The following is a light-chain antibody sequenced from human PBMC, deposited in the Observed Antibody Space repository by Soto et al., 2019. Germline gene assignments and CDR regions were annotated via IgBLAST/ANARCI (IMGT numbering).Light chain of an antibody. V-gene: IGLV1-44*01. J-gene: IGLJ1*01. CDR3: AAWDDSLNGYV. CDR1: SSNIGSNT. CDR2: SNN. Sequence: QSVLAPPPSGSGTPGQRVTISCSGSSSNIGSNTVNWYQQLPGTAPKLLIYSNNQRPSGVPDRFSGSKSGTSASLAISGLQSEDEADYYCAAWDDSLNGYVFGTGTKVTVL.